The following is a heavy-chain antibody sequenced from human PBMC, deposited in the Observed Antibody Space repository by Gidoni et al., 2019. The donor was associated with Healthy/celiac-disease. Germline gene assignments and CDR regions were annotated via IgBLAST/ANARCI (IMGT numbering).Heavy chain of an antibody. CDR2: ISGSGGST. CDR1: TFSSYA. Sequence: TFSSYAMSWVRQAPGKGLEWVSAISGSGGSTYYADSVKGRFTISRDNSKNTLYLQMNSLRAEDTAVYYCAKDPGAYDSSGYYVYWGQGTLVTVSS. V-gene: IGHV3-23*01. J-gene: IGHJ4*02. CDR3: AKDPGAYDSSGYYVY. D-gene: IGHD3-22*01.